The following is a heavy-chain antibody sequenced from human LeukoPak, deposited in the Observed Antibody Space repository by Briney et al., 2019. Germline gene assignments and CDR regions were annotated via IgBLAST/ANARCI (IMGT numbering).Heavy chain of an antibody. Sequence: KASETLSLTCAVYGGSFSGYLWSWIRQSPGKGLEWLGEINDSGSTNYNPSLESRVTMSVDTSKNHLFLKMTSVTAADTAVYYCARAPSVTTSTNFDSWGQGTLVTVSS. D-gene: IGHD4-17*01. V-gene: IGHV4-34*01. J-gene: IGHJ4*02. CDR1: GGSFSGYL. CDR3: ARAPSVTTSTNFDS. CDR2: INDSGST.